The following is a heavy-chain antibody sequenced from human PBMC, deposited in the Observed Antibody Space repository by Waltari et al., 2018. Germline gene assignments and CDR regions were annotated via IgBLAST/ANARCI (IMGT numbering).Heavy chain of an antibody. D-gene: IGHD3-10*01. V-gene: IGHV4-59*01. CDR3: ARARGSGSYHHYFDY. Sequence: QVQLQESGPGLVKPSETLSLTCTVSGGSISSYYWSWIRPPPGKGLEWIGYIYYSGSTNYNPSLKSRVTISVDTSKNQFSLKLSSVTAADTAVYYCARARGSGSYHHYFDYWGQGTLVTVSS. CDR2: IYYSGST. CDR1: GGSISSYY. J-gene: IGHJ4*02.